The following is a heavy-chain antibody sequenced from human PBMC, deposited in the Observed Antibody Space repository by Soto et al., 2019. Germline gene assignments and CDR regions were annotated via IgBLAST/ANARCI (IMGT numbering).Heavy chain of an antibody. CDR3: AKAEVLVVVVARDYYGMDV. CDR1: GFTFSSYG. J-gene: IGHJ6*02. D-gene: IGHD2-15*01. CDR2: ISYDGSNK. V-gene: IGHV3-30*18. Sequence: QVQLVESGGGVVQPGRSLRLSCAASGFTFSSYGMHWVRQAPGKGLEWVAVISYDGSNKYYADSVKGRFTISRDNSKNTLYLQMNSLRAEDTAVYYCAKAEVLVVVVARDYYGMDVWGQGTTVTVSS.